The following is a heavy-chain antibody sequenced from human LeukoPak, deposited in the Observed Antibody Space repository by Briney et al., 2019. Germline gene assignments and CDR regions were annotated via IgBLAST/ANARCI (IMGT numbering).Heavy chain of an antibody. CDR2: INPSGGST. CDR1: GYTFTSYY. V-gene: IGHV1-46*01. J-gene: IGHJ2*01. Sequence: GASVTVSCKASGYTFTSYYMHWVRQAPGQGLEWMGIINPSGGSTSYAQKFQGRVTMTRDTSTSTVYMELSSLRSEDTAVYYCARDLGSPEWYFDLWGRGTLVTASS. D-gene: IGHD2-15*01. CDR3: ARDLGSPEWYFDL.